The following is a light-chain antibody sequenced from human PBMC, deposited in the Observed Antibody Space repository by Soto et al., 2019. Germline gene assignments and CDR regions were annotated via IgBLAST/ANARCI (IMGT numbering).Light chain of an antibody. CDR3: SSYTTRNTYV. CDR2: DVN. CDR1: NSDIGAYDY. J-gene: IGLJ1*01. Sequence: QSVLAQPASVSGSPGQSITISCTVANSDIGAYDYVSWYQQHPGKVPKLIIYDVNDRPSAVSDRFSGSKSGNTASLTISGLQTEDEADYYCSSYTTRNTYVFGTGTKVTLL. V-gene: IGLV2-14*03.